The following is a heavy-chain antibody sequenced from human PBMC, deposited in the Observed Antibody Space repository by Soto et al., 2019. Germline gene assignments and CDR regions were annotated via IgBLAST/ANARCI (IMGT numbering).Heavy chain of an antibody. J-gene: IGHJ6*02. D-gene: IGHD3-10*01. V-gene: IGHV1-69*01. CDR3: ARDDGEGGMDV. CDR2: ILPVFRPA. Sequence: QMHLVQSGPEVRRPGSSVKVSCRASGGTFGDYGIDWVRQAPGHGLEWMGGILPVFRPARNAQKFEDRVSLTVDEVTNTAFMELNGLRPDDTATYYCARDDGEGGMDVWGQGTTVIVSS. CDR1: GGTFGDYG.